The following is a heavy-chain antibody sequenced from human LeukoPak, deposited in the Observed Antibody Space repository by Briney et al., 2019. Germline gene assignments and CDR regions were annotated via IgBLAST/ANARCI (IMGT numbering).Heavy chain of an antibody. J-gene: IGHJ6*03. CDR3: ASFRYYGSGSYYNPSYYYMDV. V-gene: IGHV1-2*02. D-gene: IGHD3-10*01. Sequence: ASVKVSCKASGYTFTGYYMHWVRQAPGQGLEWMGWINPNSGGTNYAQKFQGRVTMTRDTSISTAYMELSRLRSDDTAVYYCASFRYYGSGSYYNPSYYYMDVWGKGTTVTVSS. CDR2: INPNSGGT. CDR1: GYTFTGYY.